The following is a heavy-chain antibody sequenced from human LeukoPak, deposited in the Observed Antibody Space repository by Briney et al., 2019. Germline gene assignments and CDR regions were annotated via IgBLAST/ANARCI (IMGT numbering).Heavy chain of an antibody. J-gene: IGHJ5*02. CDR2: IHYSGRT. CDR1: GGSITSSSYY. D-gene: IGHD4-11*01. CDR3: ARRGYSNYVPRGWFDP. V-gene: IGHV4-39*07. Sequence: PSETLSLTCTVSGGSITSSSYYWGWIRQPPGKGLEWIGSIHYSGRTYYNPSLKSRVTMSVDTSKNRFSLKVTYVTAADTAVYYCARRGYSNYVPRGWFDPWGQGTLVTVSS.